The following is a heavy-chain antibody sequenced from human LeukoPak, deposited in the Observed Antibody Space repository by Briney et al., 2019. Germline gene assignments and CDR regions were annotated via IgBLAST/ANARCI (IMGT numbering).Heavy chain of an antibody. CDR3: VRDGSGAAAVWEWEMIH. J-gene: IGHJ4*02. D-gene: IGHD6-13*01. V-gene: IGHV3-7*03. Sequence: PGEALRLSCVGSGFTFSNYWMSWVRQAPGKGLEWVANMKQDGSQQHYVDSVKGRFTISRDNAKNSLYLQMNSLRAEDTAVYYCVRDGSGAAAVWEWEMIHWGQGTLVTVSS. CDR1: GFTFSNYW. CDR2: MKQDGSQQ.